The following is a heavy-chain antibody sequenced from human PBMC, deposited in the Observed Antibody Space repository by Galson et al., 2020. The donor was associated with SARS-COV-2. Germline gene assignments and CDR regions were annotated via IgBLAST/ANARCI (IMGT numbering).Heavy chain of an antibody. V-gene: IGHV3-33*06. Sequence: GGSLRLSCAASGFTFSSYGMHWVRQAPGKGLEWVAVIWYDGSNKYYADSVKGRFTISRDNSKNTLYLQMNSLRAEDTAVYYCAKDRPTTIFGVVTVGGGMDVWGQGTTVTVSS. CDR1: GFTFSSYG. CDR2: IWYDGSNK. D-gene: IGHD3-3*01. CDR3: AKDRPTTIFGVVTVGGGMDV. J-gene: IGHJ6*02.